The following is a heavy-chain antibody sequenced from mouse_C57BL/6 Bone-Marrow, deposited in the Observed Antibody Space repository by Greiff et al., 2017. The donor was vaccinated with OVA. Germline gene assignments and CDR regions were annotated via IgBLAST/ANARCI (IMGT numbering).Heavy chain of an antibody. Sequence: QVHVKQPGAELVKPGASVKLSCKASGYTFTSYWMHWVKQRPGQGLEWIGMIHPNSGSTNYNEKFKSKATLTVDKSSSTAYMQLSSLTSEDSAVYYCARWGNYGFDYWGQGTTLTVSS. CDR3: ARWGNYGFDY. J-gene: IGHJ2*01. CDR2: IHPNSGST. D-gene: IGHD2-1*01. CDR1: GYTFTSYW. V-gene: IGHV1-64*01.